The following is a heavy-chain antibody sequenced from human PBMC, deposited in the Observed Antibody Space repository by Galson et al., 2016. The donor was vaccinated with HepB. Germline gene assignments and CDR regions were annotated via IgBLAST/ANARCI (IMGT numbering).Heavy chain of an antibody. J-gene: IGHJ6*02. D-gene: IGHD6-6*01. CDR2: IGAYNGNT. CDR3: ARRGREQLVHQYYAMDV. Sequence: SVKVSCKASGYTFTNYGISWVRQAPGQGLEWMGGIGAYNGNTFYSQKFQGRVTLTTETSTTTAYMELGSLRSDDTAVYYCARRGREQLVHQYYAMDVWGPGTTVTVS. V-gene: IGHV1-18*01. CDR1: GYTFTNYG.